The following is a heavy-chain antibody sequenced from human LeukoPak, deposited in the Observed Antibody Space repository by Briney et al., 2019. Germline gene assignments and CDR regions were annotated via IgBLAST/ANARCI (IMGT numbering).Heavy chain of an antibody. J-gene: IGHJ6*02. CDR1: GFTFRSYG. CDR3: AKDLGQYYYGSGSSFYYYGMDV. V-gene: IGHV3-30*18. CDR2: ISYDGSNK. D-gene: IGHD3-10*01. Sequence: GGSLRLSCAASGFTFRSYGMHWVREAPGKGLEWVAVISYDGSNKYYADAVKGRFTISRDNSKHTLYLQLNSLRDEDADVYYCAKDLGQYYYGSGSSFYYYGMDVWGQVTPVTVSS.